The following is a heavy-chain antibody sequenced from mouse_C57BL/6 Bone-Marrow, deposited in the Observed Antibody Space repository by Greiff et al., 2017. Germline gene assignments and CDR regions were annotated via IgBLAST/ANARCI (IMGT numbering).Heavy chain of an antibody. CDR1: GFTFSDYG. J-gene: IGHJ3*01. CDR2: ISSGSSTI. D-gene: IGHD2-2*01. Sequence: EVHLVESGGGLVKPGGSLKLSCAASGFTFSDYGMHWVRQAPEKGLKWVAYISSGSSTIYYTDTGKGRFTISRANAKNTLFLQMTSLRSEDTAMYYCARGDYAYEGAWFAYWGQGTLVTVSA. CDR3: ARGDYAYEGAWFAY. V-gene: IGHV5-17*01.